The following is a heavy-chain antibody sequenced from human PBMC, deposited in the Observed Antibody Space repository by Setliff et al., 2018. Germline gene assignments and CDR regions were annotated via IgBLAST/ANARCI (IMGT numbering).Heavy chain of an antibody. CDR3: ARDPWFGGGDAFDI. J-gene: IGHJ3*02. V-gene: IGHV1-3*01. CDR2: INAGNGNT. D-gene: IGHD3-10*01. Sequence: ASVKVSCKASGYTFTSYAMHWVRQAPGQRLEWMGWINAGNGNTKYSQKFQGRVTITRDTSASTAYMELSSLRSEDTAVYYCARDPWFGGGDAFDIWGQGTMVTVSS. CDR1: GYTFTSYA.